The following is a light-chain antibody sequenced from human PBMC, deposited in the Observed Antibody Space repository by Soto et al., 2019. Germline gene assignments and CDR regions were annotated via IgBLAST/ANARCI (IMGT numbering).Light chain of an antibody. CDR3: QQYNSYWT. CDR2: DAS. J-gene: IGKJ1*01. Sequence: DIELTQSPSTLSASVGDRVTISCRASQSVSSWLAWCQQKPWKAPRLLIYDASMLESGVPARFSGSGSGTEFPLTISSLQPDDFATYYCQQYNSYWTFGQGTKVDIK. CDR1: QSVSSW. V-gene: IGKV1-5*01.